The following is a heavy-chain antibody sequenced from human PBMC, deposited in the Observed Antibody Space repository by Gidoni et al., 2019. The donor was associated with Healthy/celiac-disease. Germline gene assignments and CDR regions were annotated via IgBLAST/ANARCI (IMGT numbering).Heavy chain of an antibody. CDR3: ARDWPARG. J-gene: IGHJ4*02. CDR2: ISSSSSYI. CDR1: GFTFSSYS. D-gene: IGHD2-2*01. Sequence: GFTFSSYSMNWVRQAPGKGLEWVSSISSSSSYIYYADSVKGRFTISRDNAKTSLYLQMNSLRAEDTAVYYCARDWPARGWGQGTLVTVSS. V-gene: IGHV3-21*01.